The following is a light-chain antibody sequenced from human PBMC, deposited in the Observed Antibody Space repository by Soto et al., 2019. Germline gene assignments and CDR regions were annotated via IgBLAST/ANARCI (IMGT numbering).Light chain of an antibody. Sequence: QSALTQPRSVSGSPGHSVTISCTGTSSDVGGYDYVSWYQQHPGKAPKLIIYDVTERPSGVPDRFSGSKSGNTASLTISGLQAEDEADYYCCSFAGNYIYVFGTGTKVTVL. CDR3: CSFAGNYIYV. J-gene: IGLJ1*01. CDR2: DVT. CDR1: SSDVGGYDY. V-gene: IGLV2-11*01.